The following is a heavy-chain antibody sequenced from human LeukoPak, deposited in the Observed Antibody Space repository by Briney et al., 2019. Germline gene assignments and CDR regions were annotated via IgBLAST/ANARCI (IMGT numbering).Heavy chain of an antibody. V-gene: IGHV3-7*03. CDR2: IKQDGSEK. J-gene: IGHJ6*02. CDR3: AREANYYYYGMDV. Sequence: GGSLRLSCAASGFTFSSYWMSWVRQAPGKGLEWVVNIKQDGSEKYYVDSVKGRFTISRDNAKNSLYLQMNSLRAEDTAVYYCAREANYYYYGMDVWGQGTTVTVSS. CDR1: GFTFSSYW.